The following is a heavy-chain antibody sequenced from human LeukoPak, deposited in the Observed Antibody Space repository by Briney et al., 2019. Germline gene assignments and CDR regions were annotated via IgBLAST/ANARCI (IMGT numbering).Heavy chain of an antibody. J-gene: IGHJ3*02. CDR1: GYTFTELS. CDR2: FDLEDGET. D-gene: IGHD3-9*01. Sequence: ASVKVSCKVSGYTFTELSMHWVRQAPGKGLEWMGNFDLEDGETVYAQKFQGRVTMTEDTSTDTGYMELNSLRSEDTAVYYCATGPYFDVENDAFDIWGQGTMVTVSS. CDR3: ATGPYFDVENDAFDI. V-gene: IGHV1-24*01.